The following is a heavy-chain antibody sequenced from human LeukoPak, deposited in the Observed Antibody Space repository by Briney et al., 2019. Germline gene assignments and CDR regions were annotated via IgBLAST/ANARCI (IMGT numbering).Heavy chain of an antibody. Sequence: PGGSLRLSCAASGFTFSSYGMHWVRQAPGKGLEWVAVISYDGSNKYYADSVKGRFTISRDNSKNTLYLQMNSLGAEDTAVYYCAKANYYDSSGYSSWGQGTLVTVSS. CDR3: AKANYYDSSGYSS. D-gene: IGHD3-22*01. CDR1: GFTFSSYG. V-gene: IGHV3-30*18. CDR2: ISYDGSNK. J-gene: IGHJ5*02.